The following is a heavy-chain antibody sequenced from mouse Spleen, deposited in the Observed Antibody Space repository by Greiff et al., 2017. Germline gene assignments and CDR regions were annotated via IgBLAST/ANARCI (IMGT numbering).Heavy chain of an antibody. V-gene: IGHV5-6*02. D-gene: IGHD1-3*01. CDR2: ISSGGSYT. Sequence: DVMLVESGGDLVKPGGSLKLSCAASGFTFSSYGMSWVRQTPDKRLEWVATISSGGSYTYYPDSVKGRFTISRDNAKNTLYLQMSSLKSEDTAMYYCARQRGKGYFDVWGTGTTVTVSS. J-gene: IGHJ1*03. CDR1: GFTFSSYG. CDR3: ARQRGKGYFDV.